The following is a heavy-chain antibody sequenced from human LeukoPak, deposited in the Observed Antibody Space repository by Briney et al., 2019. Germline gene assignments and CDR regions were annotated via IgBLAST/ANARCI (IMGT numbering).Heavy chain of an antibody. V-gene: IGHV3-7*01. CDR2: IKQDGSEK. Sequence: GGSLRLSCAASGFTFSSYWMSWVRQAPGKGLEWVANIKQDGSEKYYVDSVKGRFTISRDNAKNSLYLQMNSLRAEDMAVYYCARTAGVGARSFDYWGQGTLVTVSS. CDR3: ARTAGVGARSFDY. D-gene: IGHD1-26*01. CDR1: GFTFSSYW. J-gene: IGHJ4*02.